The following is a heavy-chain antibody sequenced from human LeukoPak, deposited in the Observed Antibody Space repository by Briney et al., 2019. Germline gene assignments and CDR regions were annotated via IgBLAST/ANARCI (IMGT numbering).Heavy chain of an antibody. CDR2: IYYSGST. V-gene: IGHV4-59*01. Sequence: SETLSLTCTVSGGSISNSYWSWIRQPPGKGLEWIGYIYYSGSTNYNPSLKSRVTISIDTSKNQFYMKLSSVTAADTALYYCARGGPWERGDVWGQGTMSPSLQ. CDR3: ARGGPWERGDV. CDR1: GGSISNSY. D-gene: IGHD1-26*01. J-gene: IGHJ3*01.